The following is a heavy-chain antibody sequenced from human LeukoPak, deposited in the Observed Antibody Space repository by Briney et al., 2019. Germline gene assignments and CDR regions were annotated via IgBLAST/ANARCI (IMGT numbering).Heavy chain of an antibody. CDR1: GGSISSGSYY. CDR3: ARTWIQLWSTSFIDY. V-gene: IGHV4-61*02. J-gene: IGHJ4*02. CDR2: IYTSGST. Sequence: SETLSLTCTVSGGSISSGSYYWSWIRQPAGKGLEWIGRIYTSGSTNYNPSLKSRVTISVDTSKNQFSLELSSVTAADTAVYYCARTWIQLWSTSFIDYWGQGTLVTVSS. D-gene: IGHD5-18*01.